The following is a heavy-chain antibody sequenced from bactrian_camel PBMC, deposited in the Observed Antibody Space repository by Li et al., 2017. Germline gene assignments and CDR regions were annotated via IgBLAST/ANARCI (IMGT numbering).Heavy chain of an antibody. CDR2: LFSDGHNI. J-gene: IGHJ6*01. V-gene: IGHV3S1*01. Sequence: HVQLVESGGGLVQPGGSLRLSCAASGYTYSSYCMGWFRQAPGKEREGVASLFSDGHNIYYADSVKGRFTISRDNTKNMLYLQMNSLKSEDTAVYYCAKAKYTGGWSDFGYWGQGTQVTVS. CDR1: GYTYSSYC. CDR3: AKAKYTGGWSDFGY. D-gene: IGHD7*01.